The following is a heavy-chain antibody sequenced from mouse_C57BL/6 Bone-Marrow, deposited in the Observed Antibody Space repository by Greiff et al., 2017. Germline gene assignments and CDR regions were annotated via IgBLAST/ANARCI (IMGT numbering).Heavy chain of an antibody. Sequence: QVQLQQSGAELVRPGTSVKMSCKASGYTFTNYWIGWAKQRPGHGLEWIGDIYPGGGYTNYNEKFKGKATMTANKSSSTAYMQFSSLTSEDSANYYGARYKGVAHFDYWGQGTTLTVSS. V-gene: IGHV1-63*01. D-gene: IGHD1-1*01. CDR1: GYTFTNYW. CDR3: ARYKGVAHFDY. CDR2: IYPGGGYT. J-gene: IGHJ2*01.